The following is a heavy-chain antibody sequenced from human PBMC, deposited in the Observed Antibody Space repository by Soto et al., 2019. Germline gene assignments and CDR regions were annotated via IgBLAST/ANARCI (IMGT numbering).Heavy chain of an antibody. D-gene: IGHD2-15*01. J-gene: IGHJ4*02. CDR3: ARDGGLGRVVVVAATPYYFDY. V-gene: IGHV3-20*01. CDR2: INWNGGST. Sequence: GGSLRLSCAASGFTFDDYGMSWVRQAPGKGLEWVSGINWNGGSTGYADSVKGRFTISRDNAKNSLYLQMNSLRAEDTALYHCARDGGLGRVVVVAATPYYFDYWGQGTLVTVSS. CDR1: GFTFDDYG.